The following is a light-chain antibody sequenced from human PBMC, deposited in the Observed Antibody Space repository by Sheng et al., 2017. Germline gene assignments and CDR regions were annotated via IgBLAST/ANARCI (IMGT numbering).Light chain of an antibody. CDR1: QSVLYSSNNKNY. CDR2: WAS. CDR3: QQYYTIPLT. J-gene: IGKJ4*02. Sequence: DIVMTQSPDSLAVSLGERATINCKSSQSVLYSSNNKNYLAWYQQKPGQTPKLLIYWASTRESGVPDRFSGSGSETDFTLTISGLQAEDVAVYYCQQYYTIPLTFGGGTKVEIK. V-gene: IGKV4-1*01.